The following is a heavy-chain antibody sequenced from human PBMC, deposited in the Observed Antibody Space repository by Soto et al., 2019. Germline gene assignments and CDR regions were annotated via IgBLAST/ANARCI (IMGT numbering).Heavy chain of an antibody. D-gene: IGHD6-19*01. V-gene: IGHV1-69*13. CDR3: ARGAPPEYSSGWYDPRAVGGMDV. J-gene: IGHJ6*02. CDR2: IIPIFGTA. CDR1: GGTFSSYA. Sequence: RASVKVSCKASGGTFSSYAISWVRQAPGQGLEWMGGIIPIFGTANYAQKFQGRVTITADESTSTAYMELSSLRSEDTAVYYCARGAPPEYSSGWYDPRAVGGMDVWGQGTTVTVSS.